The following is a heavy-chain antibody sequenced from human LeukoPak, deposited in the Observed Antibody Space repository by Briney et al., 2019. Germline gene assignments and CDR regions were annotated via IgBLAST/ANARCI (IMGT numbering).Heavy chain of an antibody. D-gene: IGHD3-9*01. J-gene: IGHJ4*02. Sequence: GGSLRLSCAASGFTFSNAWMSWVRQAPGKGLEWVGRIKSKTDGGTTDYAAPVKGRFTISRDDSKNTLYLQMNSLKTEDTAVYYCTVENFDWLLYEIVYFDYWGQGTLVTVSS. CDR1: GFTFSNAW. CDR3: TVENFDWLLYEIVYFDY. V-gene: IGHV3-15*01. CDR2: IKSKTDGGTT.